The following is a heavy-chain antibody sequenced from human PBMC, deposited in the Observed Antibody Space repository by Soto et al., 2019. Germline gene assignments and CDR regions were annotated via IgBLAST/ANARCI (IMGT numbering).Heavy chain of an antibody. D-gene: IGHD1-26*01. CDR2: IDWDDDK. V-gene: IGHV2-5*02. CDR1: GFSLSTTGVG. CDR3: AHRSGSSSFDY. J-gene: IGHJ4*02. Sequence: QITLKESGPTLVKPTQTLTLTCTFSGFSLSTTGVGVGWIRQPPGKALEWLALIDWDDDKRYSPSLKSRLIITKDTSKNPVVLTMTNMDPVDTATYYCAHRSGSSSFDYWGQGTLVTVSS.